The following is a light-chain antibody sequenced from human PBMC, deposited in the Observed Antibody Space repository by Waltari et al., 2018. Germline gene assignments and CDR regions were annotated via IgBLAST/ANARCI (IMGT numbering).Light chain of an antibody. CDR3: AAWDDSLSGRV. Sequence: QSVLTQPPSASGTPGQGVTISCSGSNSNIGRNTVSWYQQFPGTAPQLLIHTDTQRPSGVPDRFSGSKSGTSASLAISGLQSEDEAHYFCAAWDDSLSGRVFGGGTKVTVI. J-gene: IGLJ3*02. CDR1: NSNIGRNT. CDR2: TDT. V-gene: IGLV1-44*01.